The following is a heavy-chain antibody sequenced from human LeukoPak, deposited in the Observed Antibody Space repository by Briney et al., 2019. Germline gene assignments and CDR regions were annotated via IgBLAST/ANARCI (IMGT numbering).Heavy chain of an antibody. V-gene: IGHV3-21*04. CDR2: ISSSSTYI. CDR3: ARDNQITIFGVVSPYGMDV. Sequence: GGSLRLSCSASGFTFSSYAMNWVRQAPGKGLEWVSSISSSSTYIYYADSLKGRFTISRDSVKNSLFLQMNSLRAEDTAVYYCARDNQITIFGVVSPYGMDVWGQGTTVTVSS. D-gene: IGHD3-3*01. J-gene: IGHJ6*02. CDR1: GFTFSSYA.